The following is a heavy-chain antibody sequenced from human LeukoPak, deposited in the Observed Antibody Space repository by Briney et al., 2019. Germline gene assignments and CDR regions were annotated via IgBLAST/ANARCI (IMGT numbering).Heavy chain of an antibody. CDR2: ISSNGGST. D-gene: IGHD3-3*01. V-gene: IGHV3-64*01. CDR3: ARGGEWSGYSDAFDI. J-gene: IGHJ3*02. CDR1: GFTFSSYA. Sequence: PGGSLRLSCAASGFTFSSYAMHWVRQAPGKGLEYVSAISSNGGSTYYANSVKGRFTISRDNSKNTLYLQMGSLRAEDMAVYYCARGGEWSGYSDAFDIWGQGTMVTVSS.